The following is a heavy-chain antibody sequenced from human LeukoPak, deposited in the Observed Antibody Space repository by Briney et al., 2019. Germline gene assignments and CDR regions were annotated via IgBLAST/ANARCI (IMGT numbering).Heavy chain of an antibody. CDR2: IYSGGST. Sequence: GGSLRLSCAASGFTVSSNYMSWVRLAPGKGLEWVSVIYSGGSTYYADSVKGRFTISRDNSKNTLYLQMNSLRAEDMAVYYCASGAGTILASYYYYMDVWGKGTTVTVSS. CDR3: ASGAGTILASYYYYMDV. CDR1: GFTVSSNY. J-gene: IGHJ6*03. D-gene: IGHD3-3*01. V-gene: IGHV3-66*02.